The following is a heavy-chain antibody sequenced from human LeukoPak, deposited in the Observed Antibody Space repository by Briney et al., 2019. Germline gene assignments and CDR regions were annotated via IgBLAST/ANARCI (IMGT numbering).Heavy chain of an antibody. Sequence: ASVKVSCKASGYTFTSYYMHWVRQAPGQGLEWVGIINPSGGSTSYAQKFQGRVTMTRDTSTSTVYMELSSLRSEDTAVYYCARDRPDYYYGMDVWGQGTTVTVSS. J-gene: IGHJ6*02. CDR2: INPSGGST. CDR3: ARDRPDYYYGMDV. CDR1: GYTFTSYY. D-gene: IGHD6-6*01. V-gene: IGHV1-46*01.